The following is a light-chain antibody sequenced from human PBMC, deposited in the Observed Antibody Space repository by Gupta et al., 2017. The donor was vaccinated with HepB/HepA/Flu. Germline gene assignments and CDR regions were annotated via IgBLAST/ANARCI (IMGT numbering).Light chain of an antibody. V-gene: IGKV3-20*01. CDR2: GAS. CDR3: QQYGSSPPVT. J-gene: IGKJ4*01. Sequence: EIVLTPSPVTLYLSPGERATLSCRASQSVSSSYLAWYQQKPGQAPRLLIYGASSRATGIPDRFSGSGSGTDFTLIISRLEPEDFAVCYCQQYGSSPPVTFGGGTKLEIK. CDR1: QSVSSSY.